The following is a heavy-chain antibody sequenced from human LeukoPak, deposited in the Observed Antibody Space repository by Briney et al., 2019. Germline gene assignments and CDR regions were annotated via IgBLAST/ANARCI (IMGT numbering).Heavy chain of an antibody. CDR2: ISASGGST. Sequence: GGSLRLSCAASGLTLSSYAMRWVRQASGKGLEWVSGISASGGSTYYADSVKGRFTISRDNSKNTVYLQMNSLRAEDTAVYYCAKAVVRGEYYYYYMDVWGKGTTVIVSS. D-gene: IGHD3-10*01. J-gene: IGHJ6*03. CDR1: GLTLSSYA. V-gene: IGHV3-23*01. CDR3: AKAVVRGEYYYYYMDV.